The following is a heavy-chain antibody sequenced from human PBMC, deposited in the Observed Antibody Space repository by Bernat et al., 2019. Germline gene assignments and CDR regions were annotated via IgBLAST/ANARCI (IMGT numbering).Heavy chain of an antibody. Sequence: QLQLQESGPGLVQPSETLSLTCTVSAGSISSHNYFLGWIREPPGQGLEWIGCVCSTGSTYYNPSLKGRVTIPVDTSKNQFYLKLTSVTDADTAVYYCATPWRATYYYGSSGYYGWDAFDTWGQGTMVTVAS. D-gene: IGHD3-22*01. CDR3: ATPWRATYYYGSSGYYGWDAFDT. CDR2: VCSTGST. V-gene: IGHV4-39*01. CDR1: AGSISSHNYF. J-gene: IGHJ3*02.